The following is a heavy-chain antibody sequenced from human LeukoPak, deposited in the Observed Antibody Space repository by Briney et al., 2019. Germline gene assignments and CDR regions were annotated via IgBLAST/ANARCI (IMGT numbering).Heavy chain of an antibody. V-gene: IGHV3-7*05. CDR2: IKEDGSRN. D-gene: IGHD6-19*01. CDR3: ARQLSGWYDADPY. CDR1: GSTFSSYW. Sequence: PGGSLRLSCAASGSTFSSYWMSWVRQAPGKGLEWVANIKEDGSRNHYVDSVKGRFTISRDNAKSSLYLQMNSLRVEDTAVYYCARQLSGWYDADPYWGQGTLVTVSS. J-gene: IGHJ4*02.